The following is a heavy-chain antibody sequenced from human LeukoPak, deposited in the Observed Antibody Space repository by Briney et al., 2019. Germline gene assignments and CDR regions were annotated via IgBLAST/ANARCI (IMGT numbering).Heavy chain of an antibody. CDR2: ISAYNGNT. D-gene: IGHD3-16*01. CDR3: ARDNQSYDYVWGSYWFDP. J-gene: IGHJ5*02. Sequence: VASVKVSCKASGYTFTSYGISWVRQAPGQGLEWMGWISAYNGNTNYAQELQGRVTMTTDTSTSTAYMELRSLRSDDTAVYYCARDNQSYDYVWGSYWFDPWGQGTLVTVSS. V-gene: IGHV1-18*01. CDR1: GYTFTSYG.